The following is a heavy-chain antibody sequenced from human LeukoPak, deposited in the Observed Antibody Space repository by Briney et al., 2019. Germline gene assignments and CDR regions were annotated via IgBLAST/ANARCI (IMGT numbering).Heavy chain of an antibody. CDR3: PKGLTVSDYEHVDY. D-gene: IGHD4-17*01. Sequence: GGSLRLSCAASGFTFSSYGMHWVRQAPGKGLEWVAFIRYDGSNKYYADSVKGRFTISRDNSKNTLYLQMTSLRAEDTAVYYCPKGLTVSDYEHVDYWGQGTL. J-gene: IGHJ4*01. CDR2: IRYDGSNK. V-gene: IGHV3-30*02. CDR1: GFTFSSYG.